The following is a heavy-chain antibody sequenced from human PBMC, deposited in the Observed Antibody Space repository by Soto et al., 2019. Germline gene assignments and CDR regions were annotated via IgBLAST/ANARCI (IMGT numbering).Heavy chain of an antibody. CDR1: GGSISSSSYY. D-gene: IGHD5-12*01. CDR2: IYYSGNT. V-gene: IGHV4-39*01. Sequence: QLQLQESGPGLVKPSETLSLTCTVSGGSISSSSYYWGWIRQPPGKGLEWIGNIYYSGNTYYNPPLKSRVTISVDTSKKQFSLKLSSVTAADTAVYYCARHVEGVRHGYNGLDSWGQGTLVTVSS. J-gene: IGHJ4*02. CDR3: ARHVEGVRHGYNGLDS.